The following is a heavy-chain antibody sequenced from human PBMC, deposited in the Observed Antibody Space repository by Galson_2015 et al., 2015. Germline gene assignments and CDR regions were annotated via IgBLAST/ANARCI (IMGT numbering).Heavy chain of an antibody. CDR3: AKDPLYPTVFWFDP. J-gene: IGHJ5*02. CDR1: GFTFSSYA. CDR2: ISGSGGST. V-gene: IGHV3-23*01. D-gene: IGHD3-3*01. Sequence: SLRLSCAASGFTFSSYAVSWVRQAPGKGLEWVSAISGSGGSTYYADSVKGRFTISRDNSKNTLYLQMNSLRAEDTAVYYCAKDPLYPTVFWFDPWGQGTLVTVSS.